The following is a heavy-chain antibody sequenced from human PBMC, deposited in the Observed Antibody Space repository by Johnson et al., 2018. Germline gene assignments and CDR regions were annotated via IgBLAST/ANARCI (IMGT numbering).Heavy chain of an antibody. V-gene: IGHV3-9*01. D-gene: IGHD3-22*01. CDR1: GFTFDDYA. CDR3: AKDLRGSYYDSSGSYFDY. J-gene: IGHJ4*02. CDR2: ISWNSGSI. Sequence: VQLVQSGGGLVQPGRSLRLSCAASGFTFDDYAMHWVRQAPGKGLEWVSGISWNSGSIGYADSVKGRFTISRDNAQKSLYLQMNSLRAEEPAFYYCAKDLRGSYYDSSGSYFDYWGQGTLVTVSS.